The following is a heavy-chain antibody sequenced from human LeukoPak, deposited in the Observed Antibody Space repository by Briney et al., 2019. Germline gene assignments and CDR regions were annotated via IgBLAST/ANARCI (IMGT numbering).Heavy chain of an antibody. CDR3: VKGGNSCEGNWFDP. J-gene: IGHJ5*02. D-gene: IGHD2-15*01. CDR1: GFTFDDYC. V-gene: IGHV3-9*03. Sequence: GGSLRLSCAASGFTFDDYCMHWGRQAPGKGLEWVSGITWNSDSVGYADSVKGRFTISRDNAKNTLYLQMNSLRTEDMALYYCVKGGNSCEGNWFDPWGQGTLVTVSS. CDR2: ITWNSDSV.